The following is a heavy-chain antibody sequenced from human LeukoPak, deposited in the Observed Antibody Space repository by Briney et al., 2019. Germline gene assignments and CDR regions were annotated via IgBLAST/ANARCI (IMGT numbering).Heavy chain of an antibody. Sequence: PGGSLRLSCAASGFTFSVAAMTWVRQAPGKGLECVSTITVSGGGTYYADSVKGRFAISRDNSKNTVYLQMNSLRAEDTAIYYCAKLGGRTIYFETDSWGQGTLVTVSS. J-gene: IGHJ4*02. CDR3: AKLGGRTIYFETDS. CDR1: GFTFSVAA. V-gene: IGHV3-23*01. D-gene: IGHD2-15*01. CDR2: ITVSGGGT.